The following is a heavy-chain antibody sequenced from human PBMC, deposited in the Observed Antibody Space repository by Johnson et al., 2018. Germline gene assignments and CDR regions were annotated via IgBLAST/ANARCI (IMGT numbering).Heavy chain of an antibody. CDR2: IKQDGSNK. CDR1: GFTFSSYW. Sequence: VQLVESGGGLVQPGGSLRLSCAASGFTFSSYWMSWVRQAPGKGLEWVANIKQDGSNKYYADSVKGRFTISRDNSKNTLYLQMNSLRAEDTAVYYCAKDRYSIYDAFDIWGQGTMVTVSS. V-gene: IGHV3-7*03. D-gene: IGHD4-11*01. CDR3: AKDRYSIYDAFDI. J-gene: IGHJ3*02.